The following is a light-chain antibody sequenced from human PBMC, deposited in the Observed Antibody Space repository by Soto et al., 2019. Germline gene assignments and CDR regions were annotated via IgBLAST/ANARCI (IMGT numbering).Light chain of an antibody. V-gene: IGLV2-23*02. CDR2: EVN. CDR3: CSYTRSGSFV. J-gene: IGLJ1*01. Sequence: QSALTQPASVSGSPGQPITISCTGTSSDVGIYNLVSWYQHFPGKAPKLMIYEVNKRPSGVSNRFSGSKSGSTAPLTISGLQADDEAGYYCCSYTRSGSFVFGTGTKVTVL. CDR1: SSDVGIYNL.